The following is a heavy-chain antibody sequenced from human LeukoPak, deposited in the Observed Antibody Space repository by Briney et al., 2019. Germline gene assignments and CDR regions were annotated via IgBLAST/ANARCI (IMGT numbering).Heavy chain of an antibody. V-gene: IGHV4-38-2*02. Sequence: PSETLSLTCIVSGDSLTSGYYWGWIRQPPGKGLEWIGSIYHSGNTYYNPSLKSRVTISVDTSKNQFSLKLSSVTAADTAVYYCARDQVSVAVAGTWGQGTLVTVSS. D-gene: IGHD6-19*01. CDR2: IYHSGNT. CDR1: GDSLTSGYY. CDR3: ARDQVSVAVAGT. J-gene: IGHJ5*02.